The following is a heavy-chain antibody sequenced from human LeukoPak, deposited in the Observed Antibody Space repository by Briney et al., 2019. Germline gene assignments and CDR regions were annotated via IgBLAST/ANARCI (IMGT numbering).Heavy chain of an antibody. CDR3: ARGPVKLRAYYFDY. J-gene: IGHJ4*02. Sequence: GRSLRLSCAASGFTFSSYAMHWVRQAPGKGLEWVAVISYDGSNKYYADSVKGRFTISRDNSKNTLYLQMNSLRAEDTAVYYCARGPVKLRAYYFDYWGQGTLVTVSS. V-gene: IGHV3-30-3*01. D-gene: IGHD1-7*01. CDR2: ISYDGSNK. CDR1: GFTFSSYA.